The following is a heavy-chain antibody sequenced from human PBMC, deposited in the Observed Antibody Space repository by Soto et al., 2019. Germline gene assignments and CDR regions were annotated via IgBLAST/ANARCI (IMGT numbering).Heavy chain of an antibody. Sequence: PGGSLRLSCAASGFTFSDSYMSWIRQAPGKGLEWVSYISNSGRNIDYADSVKGRFTISRDNAKNSLHLQMSSLRADDTAVYYCARVKRYNAGVLASDMWGQGTMLTV. J-gene: IGHJ3*02. D-gene: IGHD1-1*01. CDR1: GFTFSDSY. CDR3: ARVKRYNAGVLASDM. V-gene: IGHV3-11*01. CDR2: ISNSGRNI.